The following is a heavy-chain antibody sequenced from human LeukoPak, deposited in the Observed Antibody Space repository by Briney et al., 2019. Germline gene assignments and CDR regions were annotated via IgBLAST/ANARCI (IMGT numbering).Heavy chain of an antibody. J-gene: IGHJ6*02. V-gene: IGHV3-23*01. CDR3: ASDWRSGNYYGMDV. CDR1: GFTFSSSA. CDR2: ISASGGST. D-gene: IGHD3-16*01. Sequence: PGGSLRLSCAASGFTFSSSAMSWVRQVPGKGLEWVSGISASGGSTYYADSVKGRFTISRDNSKNTLYLQMNSLRAEDTAVYYCASDWRSGNYYGMDVWGQGTTVTVSS.